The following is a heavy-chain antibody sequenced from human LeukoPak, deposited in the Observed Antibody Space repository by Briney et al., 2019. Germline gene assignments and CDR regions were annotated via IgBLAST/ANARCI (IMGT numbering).Heavy chain of an antibody. V-gene: IGHV1-8*01. CDR3: ARRGSGSYYDWFDP. J-gene: IGHJ5*02. D-gene: IGHD1-26*01. CDR2: MNPNSGNT. Sequence: GASVKVSCKASGYTFTSYDINWVRQATGQGLEWMGWMNPNSGNTGYAQKIQGRVTMTRNTSISTAYMELSSLRSEDTAVYYCARRGSGSYYDWFDPWGQGTLVTVSS. CDR1: GYTFTSYD.